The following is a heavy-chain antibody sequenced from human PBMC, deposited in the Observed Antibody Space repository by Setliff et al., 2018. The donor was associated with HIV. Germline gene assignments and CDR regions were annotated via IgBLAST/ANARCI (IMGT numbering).Heavy chain of an antibody. Sequence: GASVKVSCKTSGYTFTAYYMHWVRQAPGQGLEWMGWIDPNNGDSDSAQKFQGRFTLTRDTSISTAYMELRSLTSDDTALYYCTRGGDLARVVGFRGFDPWGQGTQVTV. CDR1: GYTFTAYY. V-gene: IGHV1-2*02. CDR2: IDPNNGDS. CDR3: TRGGDLARVVGFRGFDP. D-gene: IGHD3-16*01. J-gene: IGHJ5*02.